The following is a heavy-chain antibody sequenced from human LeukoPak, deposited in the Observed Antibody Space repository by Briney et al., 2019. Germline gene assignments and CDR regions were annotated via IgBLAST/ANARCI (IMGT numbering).Heavy chain of an antibody. J-gene: IGHJ5*02. CDR2: INAGNGNT. D-gene: IGHD2/OR15-2a*01. V-gene: IGHV1-3*01. CDR1: GGTFSSYA. Sequence: ASVKVSCKASGGTFSSYAISWVRQAPGQRLEWMGWINAGNGNTKYSQKFQGRVTITRDTSASTAYMELSSLRSEDTAVYYCARDPGRINWFDPWGQGTLVTVSS. CDR3: ARDPGRINWFDP.